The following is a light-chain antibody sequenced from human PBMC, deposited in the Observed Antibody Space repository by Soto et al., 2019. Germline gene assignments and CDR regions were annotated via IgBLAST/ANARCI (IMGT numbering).Light chain of an antibody. CDR3: QTWGTGLWV. CDR1: SGHSSYA. CDR2: LNSDGSH. V-gene: IGLV4-69*01. J-gene: IGLJ3*02. Sequence: QLVLTQSPSASASLGASVKLTCTLSSGHSSYAIAWHQQQPEKGPRYLMKLNSDGSHSKGDGIPDRFSGSSSGAERYLTISSLQSEDEADYYWQTWGTGLWVFGGGTQLTVL.